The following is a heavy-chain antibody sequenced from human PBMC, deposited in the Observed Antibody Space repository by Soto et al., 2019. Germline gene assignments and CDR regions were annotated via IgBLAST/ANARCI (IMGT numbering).Heavy chain of an antibody. D-gene: IGHD3-3*01. J-gene: IGHJ4*02. CDR3: ARDGSGYDFWSGPYFDY. CDR1: GGSISTYY. CDR2: IYYNGRT. V-gene: IGHV4-59*01. Sequence: PSETLSLTCTVSGGSISTYYWSWIRQPPGKGLEWIGYIYYNGRTNYNPSLESRVNISLDTSKSQFSLKLSSVSAADTAVYYCARDGSGYDFWSGPYFDYWGPGTLVTVSS.